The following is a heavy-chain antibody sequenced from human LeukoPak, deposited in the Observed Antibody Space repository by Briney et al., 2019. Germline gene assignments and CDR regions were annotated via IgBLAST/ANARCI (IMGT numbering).Heavy chain of an antibody. J-gene: IGHJ4*02. CDR3: AKDMNSYGSGSSYNPWGPFDS. Sequence: GSSLRLSCAASGFTFDNYAMHWVRQAPGKGLEWVSGIAWNSGNTGFADSVKGRLTISRDNAENSLYLQMNSLTPEDTAFYFCAKDMNSYGSGSSYNPWGPFDSWGQGTLVTVSS. CDR2: IAWNSGNT. V-gene: IGHV3-9*01. CDR1: GFTFDNYA. D-gene: IGHD3-10*01.